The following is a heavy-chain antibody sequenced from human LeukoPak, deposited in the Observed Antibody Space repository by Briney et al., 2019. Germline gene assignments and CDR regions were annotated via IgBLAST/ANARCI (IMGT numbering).Heavy chain of an antibody. V-gene: IGHV3-15*01. CDR1: GFTFSNAW. J-gene: IGHJ4*02. D-gene: IGHD3-22*01. CDR3: TTDDYYDSSGYTGYFDY. Sequence: GVSLRLSCAASGFTFSNAWMSWVRQAPGKGLEWVGRIKSKTDGGTTDYAAPVKGRFTISRDDTKNTLYLQMNSLKTEDTAVYYCTTDDYYDSSGYTGYFDYWGQGTLVTVSS. CDR2: IKSKTDGGTT.